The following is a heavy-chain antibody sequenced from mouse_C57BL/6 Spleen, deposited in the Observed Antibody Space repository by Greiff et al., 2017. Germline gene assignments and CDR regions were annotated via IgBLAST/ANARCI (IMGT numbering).Heavy chain of an antibody. V-gene: IGHV5-4*03. CDR3: ARRRFPHYAMDY. CDR1: GFTFSSSA. Sequence: EVKLVESGGGLVKPGGSLKLSCAASGFTFSSSAMSWVRQTPEKRLEWVATISDGGSYTYYPDNVKGRFTISRDNAKNNLYLQMSHLKSEDTAMYYCARRRFPHYAMDYWGQGTSVTVSS. J-gene: IGHJ4*01. CDR2: ISDGGSYT.